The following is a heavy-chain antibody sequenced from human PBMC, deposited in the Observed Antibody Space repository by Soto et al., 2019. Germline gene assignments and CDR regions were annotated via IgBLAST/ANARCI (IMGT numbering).Heavy chain of an antibody. V-gene: IGHV4-61*03. Sequence: SEALSVTCTVSVGSVSINSYYWSWIRQPPGKGLEWIGYIYYSGTTNYNSSLKSRVTILLDTSRNHFSLKLSSVTAEDTAVYYCAKGYSYYPNWGQGALVTVSS. D-gene: IGHD3-16*01. CDR2: IYYSGTT. CDR1: VGSVSINSYY. CDR3: AKGYSYYPN. J-gene: IGHJ4*02.